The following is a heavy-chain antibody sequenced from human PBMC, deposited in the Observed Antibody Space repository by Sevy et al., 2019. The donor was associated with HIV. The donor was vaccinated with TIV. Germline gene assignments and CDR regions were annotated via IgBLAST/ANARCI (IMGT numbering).Heavy chain of an antibody. CDR2: IWYDGSNK. V-gene: IGHV3-33*01. Sequence: GGSLRLSCAASGFTFSSHGMHWVRQAPGKGLEWVAVIWYDGSNKYYADSVKGRFTISRDNAMNSLYLQMNSLRVEDTAVYYCARDRGYDSSGYPSEDAFDIWGQGTMVTVSS. CDR1: GFTFSSHG. CDR3: ARDRGYDSSGYPSEDAFDI. D-gene: IGHD3-22*01. J-gene: IGHJ3*02.